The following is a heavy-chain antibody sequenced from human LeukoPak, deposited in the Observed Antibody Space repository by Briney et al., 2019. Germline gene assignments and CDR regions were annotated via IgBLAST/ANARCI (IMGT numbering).Heavy chain of an antibody. J-gene: IGHJ2*01. CDR3: ARDGALDYGDYWYFDL. V-gene: IGHV4-4*07. Sequence: KASETLSLTCTVSGGSVNSYFWTWIRQPAGKGLECIVRIHTSGNTNYNPSLKSRVTMSFDTSKNQFSLKLTSVTAADTAVYYCARDGALDYGDYWYFDLWGRGTLVTVSS. D-gene: IGHD4-17*01. CDR2: IHTSGNT. CDR1: GGSVNSYF.